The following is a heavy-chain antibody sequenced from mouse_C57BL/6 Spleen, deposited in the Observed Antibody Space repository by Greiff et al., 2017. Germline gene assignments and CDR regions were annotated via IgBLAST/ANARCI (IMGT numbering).Heavy chain of an antibody. CDR3: ARKDSSGYGFAY. Sequence: QVQLQQPGAELVKPGASVKLSCKASGYTFTSYWMHWVKQRPGQGLEWIGMIHPNSGSTNYNEKFKSKATLTVDKSSSTAYMQLSSLTSEDSAVYYCARKDSSGYGFAYWGRRTLGNVSA. CDR2: IHPNSGST. CDR1: GYTFTSYW. J-gene: IGHJ3*01. D-gene: IGHD3-2*02. V-gene: IGHV1-64*01.